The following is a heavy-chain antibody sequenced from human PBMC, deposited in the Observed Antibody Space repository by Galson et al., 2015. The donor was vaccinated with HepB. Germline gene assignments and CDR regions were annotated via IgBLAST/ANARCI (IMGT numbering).Heavy chain of an antibody. CDR2: IYPDDSDT. V-gene: IGHV5-51*01. J-gene: IGHJ4*02. Sequence: QSGAEVKKPGESLKISCKGSGYSFTSYWIGWVRQMPGKGLEWMGIIYPDDSDTRYSPSFQGQVTISADKSITTAYLQWSSLKASDTAMYYCARHPYCTSTNCYDPSSHFDYWDQGTPVTVSS. CDR1: GYSFTSYW. CDR3: ARHPYCTSTNCYDPSSHFDY. D-gene: IGHD2-2*01.